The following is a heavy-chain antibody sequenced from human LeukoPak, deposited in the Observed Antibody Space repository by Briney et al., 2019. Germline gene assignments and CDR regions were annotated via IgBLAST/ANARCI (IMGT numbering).Heavy chain of an antibody. CDR1: GGSISSYY. Sequence: PSETLSLTCTVPGGSISSYYWSWIRQPPGKGLEWIGYIYHSGSTYYNPSLKSRVTISVDRSKNQFSLKLSSVTAADTAVYYCARDAGYDGDYYYYYMDVWGKGTTVTVSS. D-gene: IGHD5-12*01. V-gene: IGHV4-59*12. CDR2: IYHSGST. J-gene: IGHJ6*03. CDR3: ARDAGYDGDYYYYYMDV.